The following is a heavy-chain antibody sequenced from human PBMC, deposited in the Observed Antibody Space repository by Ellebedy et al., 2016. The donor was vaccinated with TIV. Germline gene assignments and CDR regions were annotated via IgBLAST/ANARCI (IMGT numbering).Heavy chain of an antibody. V-gene: IGHV4-39*01. Sequence: MPSETLSLTCTVSGGSISSSGYYWGWIRQPPGKGLEWIGSMYYSGSTYYNPSLKSRVTISVDTSKNQFSLRLSSVTAADTAVYYCARLNVDTAGGVFDYWGQGTLVTVSS. CDR2: MYYSGST. CDR1: GGSISSSGYY. J-gene: IGHJ4*02. CDR3: ARLNVDTAGGVFDY. D-gene: IGHD5-18*01.